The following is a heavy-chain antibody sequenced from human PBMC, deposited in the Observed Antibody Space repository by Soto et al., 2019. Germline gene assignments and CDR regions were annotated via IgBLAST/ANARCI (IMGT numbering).Heavy chain of an antibody. V-gene: IGHV3-23*01. CDR2: IYGAASGI. D-gene: IGHD4-17*01. CDR3: AKDRHPDGVWDIDW. J-gene: IGHJ4*02. Sequence: EAHLLESGGDLVRPGGSLRLSCEASGFSFHEYTMNWVRQAPGKGPEWVSGIYGAASGIYYADSVKGRFTISRDNSRNTVYLQMNNLRAEDTAVYYCAKDRHPDGVWDIDWWGQGARVTVSS. CDR1: GFSFHEYT.